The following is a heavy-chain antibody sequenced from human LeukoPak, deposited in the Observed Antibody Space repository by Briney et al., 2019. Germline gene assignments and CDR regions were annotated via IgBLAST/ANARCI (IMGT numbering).Heavy chain of an antibody. CDR2: IIPIFGTA. Sequence: SVKVSCKASGGTFSSYAISWVRQAPGQGLEWMGGIIPIFGTANYAQKFQGRVTITADESTSTAYMELRSLRSDDTAVYYCARDPPVYIAVAGTSGFDYWGQGTLVTVSS. J-gene: IGHJ4*02. V-gene: IGHV1-69*13. D-gene: IGHD6-19*01. CDR3: ARDPPVYIAVAGTSGFDY. CDR1: GGTFSSYA.